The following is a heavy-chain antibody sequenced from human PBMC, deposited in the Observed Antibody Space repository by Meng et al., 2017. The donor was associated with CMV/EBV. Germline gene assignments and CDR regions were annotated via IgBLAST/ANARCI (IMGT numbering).Heavy chain of an antibody. Sequence: QVQLQQWGAGLLKPSATLSLTCAVYGGSFSGYYWSWIRQPPGKGLEWIGEINHSGSTNYNPSLKSRVTISVDTSKNQFSLKLSSVTAADTAVYYCARRRGVQTKGGRFDPWGQGTLVTVSS. J-gene: IGHJ5*02. CDR1: GGSFSGYY. CDR3: ARRRGVQTKGGRFDP. V-gene: IGHV4-34*01. CDR2: INHSGST. D-gene: IGHD3-3*01.